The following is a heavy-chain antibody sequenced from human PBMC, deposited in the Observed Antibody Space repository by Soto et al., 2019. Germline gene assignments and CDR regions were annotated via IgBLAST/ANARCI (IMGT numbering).Heavy chain of an antibody. Sequence: EVQLVESGGGLVQPGGSLRLSCAASGFTFSSYWMHWVRQAPGKGLVWVSRINSDGSSTSYADSVKGRFTISRDNAKNTLYLQMNSLRAEDTAVYYCARFSVLWFRGVIVMDYGMDVWGQGTTVTVSS. CDR3: ARFSVLWFRGVIVMDYGMDV. CDR1: GFTFSSYW. V-gene: IGHV3-74*01. CDR2: INSDGSST. J-gene: IGHJ6*02. D-gene: IGHD3-16*02.